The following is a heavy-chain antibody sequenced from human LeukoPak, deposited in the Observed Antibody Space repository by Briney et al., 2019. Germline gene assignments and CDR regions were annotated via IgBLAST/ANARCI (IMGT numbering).Heavy chain of an antibody. Sequence: GGSLRLSCAAFGFTFSSYAMNWVRQAPGKGLEWVSAISGSGGSTYYADSVKGRFTISRDHSRNTLYLQMNSLSAEDTAVYYCAKDLYAAYIYGMDVWGQGTTVIVSS. V-gene: IGHV3-23*01. CDR2: ISGSGGST. J-gene: IGHJ6*02. CDR1: GFTFSSYA. CDR3: AKDLYAAYIYGMDV. D-gene: IGHD3-16*01.